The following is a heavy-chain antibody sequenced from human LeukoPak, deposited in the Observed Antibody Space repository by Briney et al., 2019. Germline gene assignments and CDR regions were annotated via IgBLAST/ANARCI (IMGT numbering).Heavy chain of an antibody. CDR3: ARDPGIAVDGRNYFDY. CDR2: IGTSSSYI. D-gene: IGHD6-19*01. CDR1: GFTFSSYT. V-gene: IGHV3-21*01. J-gene: IGHJ4*02. Sequence: GGSLRLSRAASGFTFSSYTMNWVRQAPGKGLEWVSSIGTSSSYIYYADSVKGRFTISRDNAKNSLFLQMNSLRADDTAVYYCARDPGIAVDGRNYFDYWGQGTLVTVSS.